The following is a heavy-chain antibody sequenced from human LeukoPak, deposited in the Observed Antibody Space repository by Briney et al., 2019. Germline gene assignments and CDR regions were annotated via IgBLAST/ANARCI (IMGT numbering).Heavy chain of an antibody. Sequence: SQTLSLICTVSGGSISSGDYYWSWIRQHPGKGLEWTGYIYYSGSTYYNPSLKSRATMSVDTSRNQFSLKLSSVTAADTAVYYCASMNRDGFKYYFDHWGQGTLVTVSS. CDR3: ASMNRDGFKYYFDH. J-gene: IGHJ4*02. D-gene: IGHD5-24*01. CDR1: GGSISSGDYY. CDR2: IYYSGST. V-gene: IGHV4-31*03.